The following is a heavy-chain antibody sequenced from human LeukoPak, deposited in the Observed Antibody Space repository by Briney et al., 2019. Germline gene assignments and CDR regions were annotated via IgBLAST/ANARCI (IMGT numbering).Heavy chain of an antibody. Sequence: GESLKISCKGSGYSFTSYWIGWVRQMPGKGLEWMGIIYPGDSDTRYSPSFQGQVTISADKSISTAYLQWSSLKASDTAMYYCARRVAGDYVWGSYRYTYFDYWGQGTLVTVSS. D-gene: IGHD3-16*02. CDR2: IYPGDSDT. V-gene: IGHV5-51*01. CDR1: GYSFTSYW. J-gene: IGHJ4*02. CDR3: ARRVAGDYVWGSYRYTYFDY.